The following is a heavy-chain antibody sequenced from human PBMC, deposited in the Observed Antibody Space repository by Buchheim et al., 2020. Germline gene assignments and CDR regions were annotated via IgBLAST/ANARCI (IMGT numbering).Heavy chain of an antibody. CDR1: GYSFTTYW. CDR2: IYPHDSDT. CDR3: ARRTLILPSMGWFDP. V-gene: IGHV5-51*01. D-gene: IGHD2/OR15-2a*01. Sequence: EVQLVQSGAEVKKAGESLRISCKGSGYSFTTYWIGWVRQMPGKGLEWMGIIYPHDSDTRYSPSFQGQVTISADKSINTAYLQWSSLKASDTAIYYRARRTLILPSMGWFDPWGQGTL. J-gene: IGHJ5*02.